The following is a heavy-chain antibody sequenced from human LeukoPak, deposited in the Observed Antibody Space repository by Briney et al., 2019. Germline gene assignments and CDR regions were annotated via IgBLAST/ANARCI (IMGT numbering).Heavy chain of an antibody. V-gene: IGHV3-21*01. J-gene: IGHJ4*02. Sequence: GGSLTLPCAASGFTFSSYSMNWVRHAPGKGLEWVSSINTRSYIYSADSVKGRFTISRDNDKNSVYLQMNSLRAEDTAVYYCAREGGYCYGASCRFFDSWGQGTLLTVSS. CDR3: AREGGYCYGASCRFFDS. CDR2: INTRSYI. D-gene: IGHD2-15*01. CDR1: GFTFSSYS.